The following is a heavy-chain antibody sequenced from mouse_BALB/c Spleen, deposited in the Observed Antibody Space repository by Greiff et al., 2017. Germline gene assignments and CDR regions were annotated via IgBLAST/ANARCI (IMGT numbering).Heavy chain of an antibody. CDR3: ARRYDYGEDY. CDR2: IWAGGST. CDR1: GFSLTSYG. Sequence: VQLVESGPGLVAPSQSLSITCTVSGFSLTSYGVHWVRQPPGKGLEWLGVIWAGGSTNYNSALMSRLSISKDNSKSQVFLKMNSLQTDDTAMYYCARRYDYGEDYWGQGTSVTVSS. D-gene: IGHD2-4*01. J-gene: IGHJ4*01. V-gene: IGHV2-9*02.